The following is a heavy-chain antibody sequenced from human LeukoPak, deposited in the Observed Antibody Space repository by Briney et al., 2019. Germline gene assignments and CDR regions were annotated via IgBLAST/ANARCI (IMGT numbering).Heavy chain of an antibody. D-gene: IGHD4-17*01. V-gene: IGHV1-8*01. CDR2: MNPNSGNT. Sequence: GASVKVSCKASGYTFTSYDINWVRQATGQGLEWMGWMNPNSGNTGYAQKFQGRVTMTRNTSISTAYMELSSLRSEDTAVYYCARVPFALDYGDYLFDYWGQGTLVTVSS. CDR3: ARVPFALDYGDYLFDY. CDR1: GYTFTSYD. J-gene: IGHJ4*02.